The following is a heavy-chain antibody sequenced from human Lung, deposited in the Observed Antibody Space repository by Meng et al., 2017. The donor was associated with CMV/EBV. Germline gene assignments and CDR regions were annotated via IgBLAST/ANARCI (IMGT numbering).Heavy chain of an antibody. V-gene: IGHV3-21*01. Sequence: GGSLRLSCAASGFTFSAYAINWVRQAPGKGLEWVSSISSTGNYIYYADSVKGRFTISRDNDKNSLYLQMNSLRAGDTAVYYCAKSWDGMDVWGQGTTVTVSS. CDR1: GFTFSAYA. J-gene: IGHJ6*02. CDR2: ISSTGNYI. D-gene: IGHD6-13*01. CDR3: AKSWDGMDV.